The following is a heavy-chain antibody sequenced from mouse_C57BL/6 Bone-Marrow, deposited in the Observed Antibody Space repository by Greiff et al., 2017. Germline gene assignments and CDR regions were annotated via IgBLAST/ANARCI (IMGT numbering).Heavy chain of an antibody. CDR2: ILPGSGST. D-gene: IGHD3-2*02. CDR3: ARVAAQATFYAMDY. CDR1: GYTFTGYW. V-gene: IGHV1-9*01. Sequence: VQLQQSGAELMKPGASVKLSCKATGYTFTGYWIEWVKQRPGHGLEWIGEILPGSGSTTYNEKFKGKATFTADTSSNTAYMQLSSLTTEDSAIYYCARVAAQATFYAMDYWGQGTSVTVSS. J-gene: IGHJ4*01.